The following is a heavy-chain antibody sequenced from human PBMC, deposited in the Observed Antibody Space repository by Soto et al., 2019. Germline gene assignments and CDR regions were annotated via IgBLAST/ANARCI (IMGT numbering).Heavy chain of an antibody. CDR2: ISGGGDTT. Sequence: EVQLLESGGGLVQPGGSLRLSCAASGFTFNNYAMTWVRQAPGKGLEWVSAISGGGDTTYYADSVKGRFTVSRDGSKNTRYLQMSSLRAEDTALYYCAKGLGGSGSLTPRVDFWGQGTLVTVSS. CDR3: AKGLGGSGSLTPRVDF. V-gene: IGHV3-23*01. D-gene: IGHD3-10*01. J-gene: IGHJ4*02. CDR1: GFTFNNYA.